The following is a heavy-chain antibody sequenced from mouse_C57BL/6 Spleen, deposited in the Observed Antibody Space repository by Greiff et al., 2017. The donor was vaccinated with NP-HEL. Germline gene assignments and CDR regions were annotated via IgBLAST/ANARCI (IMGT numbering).Heavy chain of an antibody. CDR1: GYSITSGYY. CDR3: ARDYGNWFAY. CDR2: ISYDGSN. J-gene: IGHJ3*01. Sequence: EVKLEESGPGLVKPSQSLSLTCSVTGYSITSGYYWNWIRQFPGNKLEWMGYISYDGSNNYNPSLKNRISITRDTSKNQFFLKLNSVTTEDTATYYCARDYGNWFAYWGQGTLVTVSA. V-gene: IGHV3-6*01. D-gene: IGHD2-1*01.